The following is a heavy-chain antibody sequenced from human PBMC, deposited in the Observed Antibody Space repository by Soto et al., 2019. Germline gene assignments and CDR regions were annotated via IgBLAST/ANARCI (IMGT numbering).Heavy chain of an antibody. CDR1: GLTFSSYG. CDR2: IWFDGSNK. D-gene: IGHD2-15*01. V-gene: IGHV3-33*01. CDR3: ARDGLVVVAADTPYYYYGMDV. J-gene: IGHJ6*02. Sequence: GGSLRLSCAASGLTFSSYGMHWVRQAPGKGLEWVAVIWFDGSNKYYADSVKGRFTLSRDNSKNTLYLQMNSLRAEDTAVYYCARDGLVVVAADTPYYYYGMDVWGQGTTVTVSS.